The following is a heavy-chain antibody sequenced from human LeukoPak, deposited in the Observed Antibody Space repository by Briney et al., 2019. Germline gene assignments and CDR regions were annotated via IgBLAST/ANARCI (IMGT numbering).Heavy chain of an antibody. CDR3: ARDLGKVVGATTVWVRDDAFDI. D-gene: IGHD1-26*01. CDR2: ISAYNGNT. CDR1: GYTFTSYG. J-gene: IGHJ3*02. V-gene: IGHV1-18*01. Sequence: ASVKVSCKASGYTFTSYGISWVRQAPGQGLEWMGWISAYNGNTNYAQKLQGRVTMTRDTSTSTVYMELSSLRSEDTAVYYCARDLGKVVGATTVWVRDDAFDIWGQGTMVTVSS.